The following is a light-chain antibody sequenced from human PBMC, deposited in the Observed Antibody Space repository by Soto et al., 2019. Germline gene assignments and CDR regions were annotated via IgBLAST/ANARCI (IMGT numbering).Light chain of an antibody. Sequence: LTQPASVSGSPGQSITISCTGTSSDVGAYNYVSWYQQEPGKAPKLMIYDVSNRPSGISARFSGSKSGNTASLTISGLQAEDEADYYCNSYATSNTYVFGTGTKVTVL. J-gene: IGLJ1*01. CDR1: SSDVGAYNY. CDR2: DVS. CDR3: NSYATSNTYV. V-gene: IGLV2-14*01.